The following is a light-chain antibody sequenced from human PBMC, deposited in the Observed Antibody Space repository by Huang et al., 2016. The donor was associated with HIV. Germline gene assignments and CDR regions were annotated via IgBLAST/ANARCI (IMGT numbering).Light chain of an antibody. Sequence: EIVLTQSPATLSLSPGERAILSCRTSHRITNYLACYQQKPGQAPRLLIYNISNRATGIPARFSGSGSGTDFTLTISSLEPEDFAVYYCQQRSAWPLTFGGGTKVEI. CDR1: HRITNY. CDR2: NIS. CDR3: QQRSAWPLT. V-gene: IGKV3-11*01. J-gene: IGKJ4*01.